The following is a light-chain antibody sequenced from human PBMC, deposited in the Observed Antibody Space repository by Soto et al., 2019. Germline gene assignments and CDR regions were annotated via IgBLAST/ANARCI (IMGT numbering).Light chain of an antibody. CDR3: ASWDDSLTGVV. J-gene: IGLJ2*01. Sequence: QSVLTHPPSASGTPGQRVTISCSGSSSSIGSNTVNWYQQLPGAAPKLVIYNNNQRPSAVPDRFSGSKSGTSGSLAISGLQSEYEADYYCASWDDSLTGVVFGGGTKRTVL. CDR2: NNN. V-gene: IGLV1-44*01. CDR1: SSSIGSNT.